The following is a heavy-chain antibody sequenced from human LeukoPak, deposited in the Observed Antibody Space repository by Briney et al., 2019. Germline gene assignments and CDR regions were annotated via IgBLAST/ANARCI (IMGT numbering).Heavy chain of an antibody. CDR1: GGSITSSPYW. D-gene: IGHD4-17*01. CDR2: IYYSGNT. J-gene: IGHJ4*02. CDR3: ARRAYGTGLDF. Sequence: SETLSLTCEVSGGSITSSPYWWSWIRPPPEKGLEWVGTIYYSGNTFYHPSLASRVTISADTSKNQVPLRLTSVTAADTAVYYCARRAYGTGLDFWGQGTVVTVSS. V-gene: IGHV4-39*01.